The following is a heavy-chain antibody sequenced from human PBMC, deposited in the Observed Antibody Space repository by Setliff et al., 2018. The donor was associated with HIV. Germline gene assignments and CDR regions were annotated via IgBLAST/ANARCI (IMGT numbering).Heavy chain of an antibody. CDR1: GYTFTSYG. CDR2: ISAYNGNT. CDR3: ARDYLHVFDI. V-gene: IGHV1-18*01. J-gene: IGHJ3*02. Sequence: ASVKVSCKASGYTFTSYGISWVRQAPGQGLEWMGWISAYNGNTNYAQKLQGRVTVTRDTSINTAYVELNSLKSDDTAVYYCARDYLHVFDIWGQGTMVTVSS.